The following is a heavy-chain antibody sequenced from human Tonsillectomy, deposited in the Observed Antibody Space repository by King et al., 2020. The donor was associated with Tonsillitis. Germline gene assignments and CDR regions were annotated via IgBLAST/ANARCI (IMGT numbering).Heavy chain of an antibody. Sequence: VQLQESGPGLVKPSQTLSLTCTVSGGSFSSGGYYWSWIRQHPGKGLEWIGYIYYSGSTYYNPSLKSRVTISVDTSKNQFSLRLSSVTAADTAVSYCASLVDLESYTASPYWGQGTLVTVSS. D-gene: IGHD5-18*01. J-gene: IGHJ4*02. CDR3: ASLVDLESYTASPY. CDR1: GGSFSSGGYY. CDR2: IYYSGST. V-gene: IGHV4-31*03.